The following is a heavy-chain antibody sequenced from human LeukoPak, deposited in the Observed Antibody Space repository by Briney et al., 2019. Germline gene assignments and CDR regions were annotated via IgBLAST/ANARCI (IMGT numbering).Heavy chain of an antibody. D-gene: IGHD3-10*02. CDR1: GFTFGSYW. V-gene: IGHV3-7*01. CDR3: AELGITMIGGV. CDR2: IKQDGSEK. J-gene: IGHJ6*04. Sequence: PGGSLRLSCAASGFTFGSYWMSWVRQAPGKGLEWVANIKQDGSEKYYMDSVKGRFTISRDNAKNSLYLQMNSLRAEDTAVYYCAELGITMIGGVWGKGTTVTISS.